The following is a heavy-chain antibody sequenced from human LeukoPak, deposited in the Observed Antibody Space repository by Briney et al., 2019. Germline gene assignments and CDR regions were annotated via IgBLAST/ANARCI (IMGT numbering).Heavy chain of an antibody. CDR1: GYTFTSYY. J-gene: IGHJ4*02. CDR3: ARERILTPGIAAAGFDY. V-gene: IGHV1-46*01. D-gene: IGHD6-13*01. CDR2: INPSGGST. Sequence: ASVKVSCKASGYTFTSYYMHWVRQAPGQGLEWMGIINPSGGSTSYAQKFQGRVTMTRDTSTSTVYMELSSLRSEDTAVYYCARERILTPGIAAAGFDYWGQGTLVTVSS.